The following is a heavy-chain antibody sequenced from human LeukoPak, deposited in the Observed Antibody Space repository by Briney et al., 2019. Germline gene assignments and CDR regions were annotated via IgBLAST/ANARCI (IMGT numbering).Heavy chain of an antibody. CDR3: ASPVAGSYYYGMDV. V-gene: IGHV1-3*01. CDR2: INAGNGNT. CDR1: GYTFTSYA. Sequence: ASVKVSCKASGYTFTSYAMHWVRQAPGQRLEWMGWINAGNGNTKYSQKFQGGVTITRDTSASTAYMELSSLRPEDTAVYYCASPVAGSYYYGMDVWGQGTTVTVSS. J-gene: IGHJ6*02. D-gene: IGHD6-19*01.